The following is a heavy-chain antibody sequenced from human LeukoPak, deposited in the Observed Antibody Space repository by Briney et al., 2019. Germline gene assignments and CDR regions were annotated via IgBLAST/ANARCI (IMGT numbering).Heavy chain of an antibody. V-gene: IGHV3-74*01. CDR2: INSDGSST. CDR3: ARVLSACSSTSCYNWFDP. CDR1: GFTFSSYW. D-gene: IGHD2-2*01. J-gene: IGHJ5*02. Sequence: GGSLRLSCAASGFTFSSYWMHWVRQAPGKGLVWVSRINSDGSSTSYADSVKGRFTISRDNAKNTLYLQMNSLRAEGTAVYYCARVLSACSSTSCYNWFDPWGQGTLVTVSS.